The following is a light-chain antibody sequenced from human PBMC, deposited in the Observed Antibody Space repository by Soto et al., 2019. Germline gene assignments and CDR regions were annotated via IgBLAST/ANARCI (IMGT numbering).Light chain of an antibody. CDR2: DAY. CDR3: QQRHMWPIK. CDR1: QSFRGL. V-gene: IGKV3-11*01. J-gene: IGKJ5*01. Sequence: VLTQSPVPLSLSPGERATLSCRASQSFRGLLAWYQQKPGQAPRLLIYDAYNRATGIPPRFSGSGSGTDFTLTISSLEPEDSAVYYCQQRHMWPIKFGQGTRLEIK.